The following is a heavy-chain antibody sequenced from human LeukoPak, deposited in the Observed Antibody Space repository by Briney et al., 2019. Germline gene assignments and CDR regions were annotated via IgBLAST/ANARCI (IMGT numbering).Heavy chain of an antibody. J-gene: IGHJ4*02. D-gene: IGHD3-16*01. V-gene: IGHV3-21*01. CDR2: ISSSSSYI. CDR3: ARGLRLGESLNY. CDR1: GFTFSSHW. Sequence: GGSLRLSCAASGFTFSSHWMHWVRQAPGKGLEWVSSISSSSSYIYYADSVKGRFTISRDNAKNSLYLQMNSLRAEDTAVYYCARGLRLGESLNYWGQGTLVTVSS.